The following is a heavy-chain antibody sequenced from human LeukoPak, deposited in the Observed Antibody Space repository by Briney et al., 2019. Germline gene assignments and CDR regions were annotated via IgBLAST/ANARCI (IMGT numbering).Heavy chain of an antibody. D-gene: IGHD3-22*01. CDR3: AAAYRYFYDRGGYFDY. CDR1: GYTFTGYY. V-gene: IGHV1-2*02. J-gene: IGHJ4*02. Sequence: ASVKVSCKASGYTFTGYYMHWVRQAPGQGLEWMGWTNPNSGGTNYAQKFQGRVTMTRDTSISTAYMELSSLRSEDTAVYYCAAAYRYFYDRGGYFDYWGQGTLVTVSS. CDR2: TNPNSGGT.